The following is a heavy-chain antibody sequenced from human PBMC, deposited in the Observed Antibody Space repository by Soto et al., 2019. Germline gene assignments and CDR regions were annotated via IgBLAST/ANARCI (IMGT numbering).Heavy chain of an antibody. V-gene: IGHV3-30-3*01. J-gene: IGHJ4*02. CDR2: ISYDGSNK. D-gene: IGHD3-22*01. Sequence: GGSLRLSCAASGFTFSSYAMHWVRQAPGKGLEWVAVISYDGSNKYYADSVKGRFTISRDNSKNTLYLQMNSLRAEDTAVYYCARSANYHDSSGYYCGDYWGQGTLVTVSS. CDR3: ARSANYHDSSGYYCGDY. CDR1: GFTFSSYA.